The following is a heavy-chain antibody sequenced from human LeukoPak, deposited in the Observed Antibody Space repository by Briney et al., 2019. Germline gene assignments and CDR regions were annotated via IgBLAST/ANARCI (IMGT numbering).Heavy chain of an antibody. CDR2: IYYSGST. V-gene: IGHV4-59*01. D-gene: IGHD3-3*01. J-gene: IGHJ6*02. CDR3: ARVDTPLRYYDFWSGYYPYNYYYYYGMDV. Sequence: SETLSLTCTVSGGSISSYYWSWLRQPPGKGLEWIGYIYYSGSTNYNPSLKSRVTISVDTSKNQFSLKLSSVTAADTAVYYCARVDTPLRYYDFWSGYYPYNYYYYYGMDVWGQGTTVTVSS. CDR1: GGSISSYY.